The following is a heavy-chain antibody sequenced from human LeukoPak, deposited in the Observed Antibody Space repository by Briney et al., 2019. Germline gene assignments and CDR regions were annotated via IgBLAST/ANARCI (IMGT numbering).Heavy chain of an antibody. V-gene: IGHV3-48*03. Sequence: GGSLRLSCAASGFTLSTYEMNWLRQAPGKGLEWVSYISSSGSSIYYADSVKGRFTISRDNAKNSLYLHMNGLRAEDTAVYYCARGLGFCNGVSCYRYYFDYWGQGALVTVPP. J-gene: IGHJ4*02. CDR3: ARGLGFCNGVSCYRYYFDY. CDR1: GFTLSTYE. D-gene: IGHD2-15*01. CDR2: ISSSGSSI.